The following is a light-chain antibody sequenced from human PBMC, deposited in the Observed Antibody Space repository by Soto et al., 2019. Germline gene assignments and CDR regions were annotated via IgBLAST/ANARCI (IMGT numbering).Light chain of an antibody. Sequence: DIQMTQSPSWLSASVGGRVTITCQSSQDISNYLTWYQQKLGKAPKLLIYEASTLKGGVPSRFSGSGSGTEFTLTISSLQPDDSATYYCQHYSSYSEAFGQGTKVDIK. CDR1: QDISNY. CDR3: QHYSSYSEA. J-gene: IGKJ1*01. CDR2: EAS. V-gene: IGKV1-5*03.